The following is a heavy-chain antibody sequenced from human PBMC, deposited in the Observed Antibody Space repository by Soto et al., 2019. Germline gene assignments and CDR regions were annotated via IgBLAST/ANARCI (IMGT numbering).Heavy chain of an antibody. CDR2: IYYSGST. V-gene: IGHV4-39*01. CDR3: ARRGLVGATTFDY. CDR1: GGSISSSSYY. Sequence: QLQLQESGPGLVKPSETLSLTCTVSGGSISSSSYYWDWIRQPPGKGLEWIGSIYYSGSTYYNPSLKRRVTISVDTSNNQFSLKLSSVTAADTAVYYCARRGLVGATTFDYWGQGTLVTVSS. J-gene: IGHJ4*02. D-gene: IGHD1-26*01.